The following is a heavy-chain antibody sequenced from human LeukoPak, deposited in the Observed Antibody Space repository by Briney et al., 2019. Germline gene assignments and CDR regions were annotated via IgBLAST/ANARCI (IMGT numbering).Heavy chain of an antibody. CDR3: ARGRLYYYGSGSYYWFDP. CDR1: GGSISSYY. Sequence: PSETLSLTCTVSGGSISSYYWSWIRQPPGKGLEWIGYIYYSGSTNCNPSLKSRVTISVDTCKNQFSLKLSSVTAADTAVYYCARGRLYYYGSGSYYWFDPWGQGTLVTVSS. D-gene: IGHD3-10*01. J-gene: IGHJ5*02. CDR2: IYYSGST. V-gene: IGHV4-59*01.